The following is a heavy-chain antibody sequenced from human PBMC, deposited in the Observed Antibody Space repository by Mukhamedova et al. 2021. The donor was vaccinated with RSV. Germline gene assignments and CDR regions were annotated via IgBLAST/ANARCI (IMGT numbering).Heavy chain of an antibody. CDR2: IYVGGST. CDR3: ARDLGYTAGSIGVGAFDV. D-gene: IGHD5-18*01. Sequence: GGGLEWVSIIYVGGSTYYADSVKGRFTISRDSSRNTVYLQMNSLRAEDTAVYFCARDLGYTAGSIGVGAFDVWGQGTAGTVSS. J-gene: IGHJ3*01. V-gene: IGHV3-53*01.